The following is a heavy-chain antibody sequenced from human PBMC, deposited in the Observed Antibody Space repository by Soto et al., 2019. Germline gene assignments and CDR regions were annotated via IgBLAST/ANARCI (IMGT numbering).Heavy chain of an antibody. J-gene: IGHJ4*02. Sequence: EVQLVESGGGLVQPGGSLRLSCAASEFTFKNYGMNWVRQAPGKGLEWVSYISSSSSSVDYADSVKGRFTISRDNAKSSLYLQMNSLRDEDTAVYYCARGGSDRPGYWGRGTLVTVSS. CDR3: ARGGSDRPGY. V-gene: IGHV3-48*02. CDR2: ISSSSSSV. CDR1: EFTFKNYG. D-gene: IGHD6-25*01.